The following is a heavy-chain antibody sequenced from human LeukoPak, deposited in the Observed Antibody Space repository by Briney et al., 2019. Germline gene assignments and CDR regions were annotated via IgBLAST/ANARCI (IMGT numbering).Heavy chain of an antibody. D-gene: IGHD2-2*01. J-gene: IGHJ6*02. CDR1: GYTLTELS. CDR2: FDPEDGET. Sequence: ASVTVSCKVSGYTLTELSMHWVRLAPGKGLEWMGGFDPEDGETIYAQKFQGRVTMTEDTSTDTAYMELSSLRSEDTAVYYCATNSVVPAASYYYYGMDVWGQGTTVTVSS. V-gene: IGHV1-24*01. CDR3: ATNSVVPAASYYYYGMDV.